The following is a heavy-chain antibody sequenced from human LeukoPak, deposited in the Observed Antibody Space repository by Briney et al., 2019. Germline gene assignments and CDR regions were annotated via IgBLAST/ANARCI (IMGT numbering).Heavy chain of an antibody. CDR3: AREISGSYYAYAFDI. J-gene: IGHJ3*02. CDR2: ISSSSAYI. CDR1: GFTFSSYG. D-gene: IGHD1-26*01. Sequence: GGSLRLSCAASGFTFSSYGMNWVRQAPGKGLEWVSSISSSSAYIYYADSLKGRFTISRDNAKNSLYLQMNSLRAEDTAVYYCAREISGSYYAYAFDIWGQGTMVTVSS. V-gene: IGHV3-21*01.